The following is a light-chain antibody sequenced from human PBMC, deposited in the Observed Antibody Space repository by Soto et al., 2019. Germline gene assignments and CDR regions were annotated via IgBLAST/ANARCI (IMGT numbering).Light chain of an antibody. J-gene: IGLJ3*02. CDR2: EGN. CDR3: CSYAGDSTYWV. CDR1: NSDVGTYIY. Sequence: QSALTQPASVSGSPGQSITISCTGSNSDVGTYIYVSWYQQHPGKAPKLMIYEGNKRPSGASNRFSGSKSGNTASLTISGLQAEDEADNYCCSYAGDSTYWVFGGGTKLTVL. V-gene: IGLV2-23*01.